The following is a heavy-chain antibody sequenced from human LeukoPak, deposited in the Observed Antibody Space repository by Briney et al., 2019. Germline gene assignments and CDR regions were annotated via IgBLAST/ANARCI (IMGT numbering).Heavy chain of an antibody. Sequence: GGSLRLSCAASGFTFSSYWMSWVRQAPGKGLEWVANINEDGSEKYYVDSVKGRFTISRDNAKNSPYLQMDSLRAEDTAVYYCARDGHHYDFWSGPAYWGQGTLVTVSS. J-gene: IGHJ4*02. CDR2: INEDGSEK. D-gene: IGHD3-3*01. CDR3: ARDGHHYDFWSGPAY. CDR1: GFTFSSYW. V-gene: IGHV3-7*05.